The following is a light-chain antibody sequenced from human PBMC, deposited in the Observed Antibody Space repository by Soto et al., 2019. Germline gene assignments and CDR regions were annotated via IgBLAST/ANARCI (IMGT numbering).Light chain of an antibody. Sequence: QSVLPQPAPVSGYPRQSITIYCTRNSTDVGGYNYVSWYQQHPGKAPKLMIYEVSNRPSRVSNRFSGSKSGNTASLTISGLQADDEADYYCCSFAGSYTLYVFGTGTKVTVL. CDR1: STDVGGYNY. CDR2: EVS. V-gene: IGLV2-14*01. CDR3: CSFAGSYTLYV. J-gene: IGLJ1*01.